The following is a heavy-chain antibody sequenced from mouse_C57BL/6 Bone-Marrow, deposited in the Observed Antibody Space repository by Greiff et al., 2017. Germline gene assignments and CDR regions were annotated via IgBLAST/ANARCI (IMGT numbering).Heavy chain of an antibody. CDR2: IYPRSGNI. J-gene: IGHJ4*01. CDR3: ARPLRSYAMDY. D-gene: IGHD1-1*01. Sequence: VQLQQSGAELARPGASVKLSCKASGYTFTSYGISWVKQRTGQGLEWIGEIYPRSGNIYYNEKFKGKATLTADKSSSTAYMELRSLTSEDSAVYFCARPLRSYAMDYWGQGTSVTVSS. V-gene: IGHV1-81*01. CDR1: GYTFTSYG.